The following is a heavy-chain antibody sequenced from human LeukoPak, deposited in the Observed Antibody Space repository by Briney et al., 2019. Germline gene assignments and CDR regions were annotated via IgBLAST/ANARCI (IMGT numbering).Heavy chain of an antibody. CDR2: ISYSGGS. CDR1: GGSISSYY. Sequence: SETLSLTCTVSGGSISSYYWSWVQQPPGKGLEWVGYISYSGGSTYNPSLKRRVTISIDTSKNQFSLRLSSVTAADTALYYCARVGDTSGYYYYFDYWGQGTLVTVSS. J-gene: IGHJ4*02. D-gene: IGHD3-22*01. V-gene: IGHV4-59*08. CDR3: ARVGDTSGYYYYFDY.